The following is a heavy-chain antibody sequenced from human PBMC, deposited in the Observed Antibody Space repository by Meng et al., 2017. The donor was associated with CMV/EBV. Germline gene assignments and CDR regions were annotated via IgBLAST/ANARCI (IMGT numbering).Heavy chain of an antibody. Sequence: GGSLRLSCAASGFTVSSNYMSWVRQAPGKGLEWVSVIYSGGSTYYADSVKGRFTISRDNSKNTLYLQMNSLRAEDTAVYYCARVSASSGCYGYWSQGTLVTVSS. D-gene: IGHD6-19*01. V-gene: IGHV3-53*01. CDR1: GFTVSSNY. CDR2: IYSGGST. CDR3: ARVSASSGCYGY. J-gene: IGHJ4*02.